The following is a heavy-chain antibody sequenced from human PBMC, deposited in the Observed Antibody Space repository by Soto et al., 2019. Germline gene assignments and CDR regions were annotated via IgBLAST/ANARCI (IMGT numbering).Heavy chain of an antibody. CDR2: IRVGGGDT. V-gene: IGHV3-23*01. CDR3: AKCSVGTVRTSGWWNWFDP. Sequence: EVRLLESGGGLAQPGGSRRLSCAASGFTFSSSAMNWVRQAPGKGLEWVSSIRVGGGDTFYADSVRGRFTVSRDISRNTLYLQVNSLRAEDTAIYDCAKCSVGTVRTSGWWNWFDPWGQGTLVNVSS. J-gene: IGHJ5*02. CDR1: GFTFSSSA. D-gene: IGHD6-19*01.